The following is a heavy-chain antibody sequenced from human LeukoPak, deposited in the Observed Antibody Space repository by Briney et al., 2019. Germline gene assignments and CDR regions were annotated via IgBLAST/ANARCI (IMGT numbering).Heavy chain of an antibody. CDR3: ARHSCYDS. CDR1: GFTFSTYS. D-gene: IGHD3-16*01. CDR2: IYASDSST. Sequence: GGSLKISCKGSGFTFSTYSFAWVRQMPGKGLEWMGVIYASDSSTRYSPSFQGQVTISVDKSISTAYLQWSSLKASDSAIYYCARHSCYDSWGQGTLVTVSS. J-gene: IGHJ4*02. V-gene: IGHV5-51*01.